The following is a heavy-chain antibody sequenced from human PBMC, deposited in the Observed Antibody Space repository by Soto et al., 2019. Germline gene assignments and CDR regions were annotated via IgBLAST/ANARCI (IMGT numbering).Heavy chain of an antibody. CDR1: GFSLSTTGMC. CDR3: ARIQRHCYANTGYHPHFIVL. J-gene: IGHJ4*02. D-gene: IGHD3-22*01. CDR2: IDWDDDK. V-gene: IGHV2-70*01. Sequence: SGPTLVNPTQPLSLTCTFSGFSLSTTGMCVTWIRQPPGKALEWLALIDWDDDKYYSTSLKTRLTISKDPSKNQVVLTMTNMAPVDTATCFCARIQRHCYANTGYHPHFIVLWGQGTPVTVAS.